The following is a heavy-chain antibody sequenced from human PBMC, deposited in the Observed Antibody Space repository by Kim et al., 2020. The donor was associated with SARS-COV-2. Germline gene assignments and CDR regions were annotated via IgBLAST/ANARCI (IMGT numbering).Heavy chain of an antibody. D-gene: IGHD2-15*01. CDR3: ATIPATRRGHWFDP. CDR2: FDPEDGET. CDR1: GYTLTELS. Sequence: ASVKVSCKVSGYTLTELSMHWVRQAPGKGLEWMGGFDPEDGETIYAQKFQGRVTMTEDTSTDTAYMELSSLRSEDTAVYYCATIPATRRGHWFDPWGQGTLVTVSS. V-gene: IGHV1-24*01. J-gene: IGHJ5*02.